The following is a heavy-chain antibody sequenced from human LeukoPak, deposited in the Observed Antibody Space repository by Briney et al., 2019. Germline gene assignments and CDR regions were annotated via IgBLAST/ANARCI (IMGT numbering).Heavy chain of an antibody. J-gene: IGHJ4*02. D-gene: IGHD3-22*01. CDR3: ARVFWETVNTGYYSDF. Sequence: GGSLRLSCVASGFTFSSYWMHWVRQDPRKGLEWVANIKLDGSGKDYVDSVKGRFTISRDNANNALHLQMNSLRAEDTAVYYCARVFWETVNTGYYSDFWGQGTLVTVSS. CDR1: GFTFSSYW. CDR2: IKLDGSGK. V-gene: IGHV3-7*01.